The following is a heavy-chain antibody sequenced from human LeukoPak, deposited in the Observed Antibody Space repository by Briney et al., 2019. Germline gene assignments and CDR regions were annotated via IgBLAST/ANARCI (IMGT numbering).Heavy chain of an antibody. CDR2: ISGSGGST. CDR1: GFTFSSYA. D-gene: IGHD5-12*01. Sequence: AGGSLRLSCAASGFTFSSYAMSWVRQAPGKGLEWVSAISGSGGSTYYADSVKGRFTISRDNSKNTLYLQMNSLRAEDTAVYYCASKILVATIQVDAFDIWGQGTMVTVSS. J-gene: IGHJ3*02. V-gene: IGHV3-23*01. CDR3: ASKILVATIQVDAFDI.